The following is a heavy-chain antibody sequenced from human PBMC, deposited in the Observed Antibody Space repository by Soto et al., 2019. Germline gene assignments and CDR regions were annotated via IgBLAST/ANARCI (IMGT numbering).Heavy chain of an antibody. CDR3: RDWHYSKR. Sequence: GGSLRLSCATSVSMFSNFWLRCVRQAPGKGLEWVALIKGDGSEKFYADSVKGRFTISINNARNSLSLQIYRLRDEDTAIYYCRDWHYSKRWGQGT. D-gene: IGHD1-7*01. CDR1: VSMFSNFW. CDR2: IKGDGSEK. J-gene: IGHJ1*01. V-gene: IGHV3-7*01.